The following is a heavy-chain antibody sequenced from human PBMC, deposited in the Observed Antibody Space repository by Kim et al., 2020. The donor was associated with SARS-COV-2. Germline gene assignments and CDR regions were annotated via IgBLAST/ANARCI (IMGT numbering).Heavy chain of an antibody. CDR2: INHSGST. Sequence: SETLSLTCAVYGGSFSGYYWSWIRQPPGKGLEWIGEINHSGSTNYNPSLKSRVTISVDTSKNQFSLKLSSVTAADTAVYYCARGPTKLRFLEWLPMTWGQGTLVTVSS. CDR1: GGSFSGYY. J-gene: IGHJ5*02. CDR3: ARGPTKLRFLEWLPMT. V-gene: IGHV4-34*01. D-gene: IGHD3-3*01.